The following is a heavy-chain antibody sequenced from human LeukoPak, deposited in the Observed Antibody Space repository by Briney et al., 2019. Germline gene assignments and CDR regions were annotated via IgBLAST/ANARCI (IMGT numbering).Heavy chain of an antibody. Sequence: GGSLRLSCAASGFTFDDYAMHWVRQAPGKGLEWVSLISWDGGSTYYADSVKGRFTISRDNSKNSLYLQMNSLRAEDTALYYCAKDVHSYSRYFDYWGQGTLVTVSS. CDR2: ISWDGGST. CDR3: AKDVHSYSRYFDY. CDR1: GFTFDDYA. J-gene: IGHJ4*02. V-gene: IGHV3-43D*03. D-gene: IGHD6-13*01.